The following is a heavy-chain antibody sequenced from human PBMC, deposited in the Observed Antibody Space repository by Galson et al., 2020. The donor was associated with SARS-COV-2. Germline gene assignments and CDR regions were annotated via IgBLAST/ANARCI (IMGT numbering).Heavy chain of an antibody. CDR1: VGSFSGYY. CDR2: IDHSGAT. CDR3: ARGVVVVSAAPGYMDV. J-gene: IGHJ6*03. V-gene: IGHV4-34*01. Sequence: SETLSLTCAVYVGSFSGYYWSWIRQPPGGGLEWIGEIDHSGATNYNPSLKSRVTISGDTSKNQFSLKLSSVTAADTAIYYCARGVVVVSAAPGYMDVWGKGTTVTVSS. D-gene: IGHD2-15*01.